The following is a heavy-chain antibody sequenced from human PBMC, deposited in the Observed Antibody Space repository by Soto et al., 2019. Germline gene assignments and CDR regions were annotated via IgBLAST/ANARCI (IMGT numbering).Heavy chain of an antibody. V-gene: IGHV1-69*01. J-gene: IGHJ5*02. CDR1: AGTFNNYA. Sequence: QVQLVQSGAEVKKPGSSVTVSCKASAGTFNNYAIAWVRQAPGQGLEWMGGIIPFFGSPKYSQKFQNRVTITVEESTSTSYMNLTGLRSDDTAVYYCARAIVPRFNGFDAWGQGTLVTVSS. CDR3: ARAIVPRFNGFDA. CDR2: IIPFFGSP. D-gene: IGHD1-26*01.